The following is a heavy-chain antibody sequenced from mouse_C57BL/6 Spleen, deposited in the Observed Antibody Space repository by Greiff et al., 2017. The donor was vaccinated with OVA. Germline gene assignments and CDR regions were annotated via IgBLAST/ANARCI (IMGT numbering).Heavy chain of an antibody. CDR1: GYAFSSYW. D-gene: IGHD4-1*01. Sequence: VQLQQSGAELVKPGASVKISCKASGYAFSSYWMNWVKQRPGKGLEWIGTIYPGDGDTNYNGKFKGKATLTADKSSSTAYMQLSSLTSEDSAVYFCARINWDEGDFDYWGQGTTLTVSS. CDR3: ARINWDEGDFDY. J-gene: IGHJ2*01. V-gene: IGHV1-80*01. CDR2: IYPGDGDT.